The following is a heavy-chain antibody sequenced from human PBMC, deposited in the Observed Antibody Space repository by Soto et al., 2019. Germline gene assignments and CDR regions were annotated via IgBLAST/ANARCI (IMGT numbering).Heavy chain of an antibody. CDR1: GFTFSSYW. V-gene: IGHV3-7*01. D-gene: IGHD2-21*01. J-gene: IGHJ4*02. CDR3: ARVRASQFLRFDY. CDR2: IKQDGSEK. Sequence: GGSLRLSCAASGFTFSSYWMSWVRQAPGKGLEWVANIKQDGSEKYYVDSVKGRLTISRDNAKNSLYLQMNSLRAEDTAVYYCARVRASQFLRFDYWGQGTLVTVSS.